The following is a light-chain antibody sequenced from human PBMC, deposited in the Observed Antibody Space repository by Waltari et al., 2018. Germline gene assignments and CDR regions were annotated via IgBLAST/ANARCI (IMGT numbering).Light chain of an antibody. J-gene: IGKJ2*01. CDR2: KAS. Sequence: DIQMTQSPSTLSASVGDRVTISCRASHSISNWLAWYQQKPGKAPKLLIYKASSLESGVPSRFSGSGSGTEFTLTISSLQPDDFASYYCQQYNSDSLYTFGQGTRV. CDR3: QQYNSDSLYT. CDR1: HSISNW. V-gene: IGKV1-5*03.